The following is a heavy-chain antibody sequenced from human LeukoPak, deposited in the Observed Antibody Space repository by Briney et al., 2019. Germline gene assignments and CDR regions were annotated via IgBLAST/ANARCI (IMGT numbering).Heavy chain of an antibody. Sequence: GGSLRLSCAASGFTLNSYWMSWARQAPGKGLEWVANINLDGSEKNYVDSVRGRFSISRDNAKNSLYLQMNSVIVEDTAVHYCARDLGWFRVDYWGQGALVTVSS. CDR3: ARDLGWFRVDY. J-gene: IGHJ4*02. CDR1: GFTLNSYW. CDR2: INLDGSEK. V-gene: IGHV3-7*01. D-gene: IGHD6-19*01.